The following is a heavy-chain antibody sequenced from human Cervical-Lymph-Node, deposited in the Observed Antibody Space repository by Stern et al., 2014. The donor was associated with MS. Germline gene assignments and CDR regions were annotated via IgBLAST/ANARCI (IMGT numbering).Heavy chain of an antibody. V-gene: IGHV5-51*03. CDR1: GYGFSNYW. D-gene: IGHD3-9*01. CDR2: IYPGDSAT. CDR3: TTQDFDSWSPYF. Sequence: EVHLVESGAEVKKPGESLKISCKGSGYGFSNYWIGWVRQMPGQGLEWVASIYPGDSATAYSPSFQGQVTISADKSIETAYLQWSSLKASDTAMYYCTTQDFDSWSPYFWGLGTLVAVSS. J-gene: IGHJ4*02.